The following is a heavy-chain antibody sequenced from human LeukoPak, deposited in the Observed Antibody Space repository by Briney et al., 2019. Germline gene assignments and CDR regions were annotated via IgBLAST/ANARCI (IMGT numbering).Heavy chain of an antibody. Sequence: GGSLRLSCAASGFTFRNYAIHWVRQAPGKGLEWVAVISSDGTNKNYADSVKGRFTISRDKAKNTVYLQVNSLRSEDTAVYYCARDPVITWGYLDYWGQGTLVTVSS. J-gene: IGHJ4*02. CDR3: ARDPVITWGYLDY. CDR1: GFTFRNYA. D-gene: IGHD3-16*01. CDR2: ISSDGTNK. V-gene: IGHV3-30-3*01.